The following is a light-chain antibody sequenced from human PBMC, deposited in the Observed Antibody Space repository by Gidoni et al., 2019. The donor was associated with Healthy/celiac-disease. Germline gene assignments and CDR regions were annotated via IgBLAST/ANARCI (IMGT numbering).Light chain of an antibody. CDR3: QTWGTGVWV. J-gene: IGLJ3*02. CDR1: SGHSSYA. CDR2: LTSYGSH. V-gene: IGLV4-69*01. Sequence: QLVLTPSPSASASLRASVKLTGTLSSGHSSYAIAWPQQQPEKGPRYLMKLTSYGSHSKGDGIPDRFSGSSYGAERYLTISSLQSEDEADYYCQTWGTGVWVFGGGTKLTVL.